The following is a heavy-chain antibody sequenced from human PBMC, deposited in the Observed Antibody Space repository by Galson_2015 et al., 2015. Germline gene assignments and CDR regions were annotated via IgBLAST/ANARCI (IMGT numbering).Heavy chain of an antibody. Sequence: SLRLSCAASGFTFDDYGMSWVRQAPGKGLEWVSGINWNGGSTGYADSVKGRFTISRDNAKNSLYLQMNSLRAEDTALYYCARVRGLDYGDYDDAFDIWGQGTMVTVSS. CDR3: ARVRGLDYGDYDDAFDI. V-gene: IGHV3-20*04. J-gene: IGHJ3*02. D-gene: IGHD4-17*01. CDR2: INWNGGST. CDR1: GFTFDDYG.